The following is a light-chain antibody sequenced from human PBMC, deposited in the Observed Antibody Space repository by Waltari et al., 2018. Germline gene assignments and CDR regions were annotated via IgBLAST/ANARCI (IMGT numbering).Light chain of an antibody. J-gene: IGLJ2*01. CDR1: IHY. CDR3: CSFAGSHTEI. V-gene: IGLV2-11*01. Sequence: QSALTQPRSVSGSPGQSVTIPRTKPIHYVSRYQQHPGKAPKLIIYYDNKRPSGVPDRFSGSKSGNTASLTISGLQTEDEADYYCCSFAGSHTEIFDGGTKLTVL. CDR2: YDN.